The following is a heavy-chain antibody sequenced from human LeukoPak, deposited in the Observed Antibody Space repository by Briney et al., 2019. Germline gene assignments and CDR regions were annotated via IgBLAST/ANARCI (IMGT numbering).Heavy chain of an antibody. CDR2: INAGNGNT. J-gene: IGHJ4*02. CDR3: ARDSYSSSWYVGPYYFDY. V-gene: IGHV1-3*03. CDR1: GYTFTSYA. D-gene: IGHD6-13*01. Sequence: ASVKVSCKASGYTFTSYAMHWVRQAPGQRLEWMGWINAGNGNTKYSQEFQGRVTITRDTSASTAYMELSSLRSEDMAVYYCARDSYSSSWYVGPYYFDYWGQGTLVTVSS.